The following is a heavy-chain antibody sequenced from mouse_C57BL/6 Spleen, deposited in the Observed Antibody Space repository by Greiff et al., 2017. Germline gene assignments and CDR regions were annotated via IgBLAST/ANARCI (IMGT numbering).Heavy chain of an antibody. CDR1: GFTFSSYG. V-gene: IGHV5-6*01. J-gene: IGHJ2*01. Sequence: EVQRVESGGDLVKPGGSLKLSCAASGFTFSSYGMSWVRQTPDKRLEWVATISSGGSYTYYPDSVKGRFTISRDNAKNTLYLQMSSLKSEDTAMYYCARHRSTDYDFDNWGQGTTLTVSS. CDR3: ARHRSTDYDFDN. CDR2: ISSGGSYT. D-gene: IGHD2-4*01.